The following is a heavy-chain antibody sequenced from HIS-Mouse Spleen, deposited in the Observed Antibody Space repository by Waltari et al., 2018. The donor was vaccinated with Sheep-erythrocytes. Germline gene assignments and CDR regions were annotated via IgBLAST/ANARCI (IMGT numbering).Heavy chain of an antibody. D-gene: IGHD1-26*01. J-gene: IGHJ4*02. CDR1: GFSFDDYA. CDR3: ARVASGATFDY. Sequence: EVQLVESGGGLVQPGRSLRLSCAASGFSFDDYAMHWVRQAPGKGLEWVSGISWNSGSIGYAESVKGRFTISRDNAKNSLYLQMNSLRAEDTALYYCARVASGATFDYWGQGTLVTVSS. CDR2: ISWNSGSI. V-gene: IGHV3-9*01.